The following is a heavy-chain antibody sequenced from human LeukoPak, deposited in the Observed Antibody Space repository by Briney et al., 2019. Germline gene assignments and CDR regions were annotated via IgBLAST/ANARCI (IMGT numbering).Heavy chain of an antibody. J-gene: IGHJ4*02. D-gene: IGHD3-22*01. CDR3: AKGSYYDA. CDR2: ISAGGGGT. Sequence: GGSLRLSCAASGFTFCSYAMSWVRQAPGKGLGWVSTISAGGGGTYYADSVKGDFSISRDNSENTLYLHMNSLRAEDTAVYYCAKGSYYDAWGQGTLVTVSS. CDR1: GFTFCSYA. V-gene: IGHV3-23*01.